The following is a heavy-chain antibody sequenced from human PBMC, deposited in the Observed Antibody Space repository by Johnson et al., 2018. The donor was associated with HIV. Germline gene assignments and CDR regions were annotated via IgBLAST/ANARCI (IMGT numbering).Heavy chain of an antibody. J-gene: IGHJ3*02. CDR3: ARGRGPPTSCDAFDI. CDR1: GFTFSSYA. V-gene: IGHV3-30*04. D-gene: IGHD2/OR15-2a*01. Sequence: QVQLVESGGGGVQPGRSLRLSCAASGFTFSSYAMHWVRRAPGKGLEWMAVISYDGSNKYYADSVKGRFTISRDNSKNTLYLQMNSLRAEDTAVYYCARGRGPPTSCDAFDIWGQGTMVTVSS. CDR2: ISYDGSNK.